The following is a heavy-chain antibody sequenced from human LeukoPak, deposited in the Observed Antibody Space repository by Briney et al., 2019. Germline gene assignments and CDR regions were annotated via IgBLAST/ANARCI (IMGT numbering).Heavy chain of an antibody. CDR1: GGTFSSYA. Sequence: SVKVSCKASGGTFSSYAISWVRQAPAQGLEWMGGIIPIFGTANYAQKFQGRVTITADESTSTAYMELSSLRSEDTAVYYCARDRGGNMVRGVPTYYFDYWGQGTLVTVSS. CDR2: IIPIFGTA. D-gene: IGHD3-10*01. CDR3: ARDRGGNMVRGVPTYYFDY. V-gene: IGHV1-69*01. J-gene: IGHJ4*02.